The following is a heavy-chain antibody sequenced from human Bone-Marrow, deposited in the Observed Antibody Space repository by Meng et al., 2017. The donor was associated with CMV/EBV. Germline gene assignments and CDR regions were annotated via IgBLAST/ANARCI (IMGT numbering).Heavy chain of an antibody. CDR2: ISGSGGST. Sequence: GESLKISCAASGFTFSSYAMSWVRQAPGKGLEWVSAISGSGGSTYYADSVKGRFTISRDNSKNTLYLQMNSLRDEDTAVYYCAREEDCTSTSCYGLGDAFDIWGQGTMVTVSS. CDR1: GFTFSSYA. J-gene: IGHJ3*02. V-gene: IGHV3-23*01. D-gene: IGHD2-2*01. CDR3: AREEDCTSTSCYGLGDAFDI.